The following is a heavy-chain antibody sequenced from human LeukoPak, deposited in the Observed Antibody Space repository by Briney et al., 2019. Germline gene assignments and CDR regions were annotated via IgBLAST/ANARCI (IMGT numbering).Heavy chain of an antibody. D-gene: IGHD3-3*01. J-gene: IGHJ4*02. V-gene: IGHV4-34*01. CDR2: INHSGST. CDR1: GGSFSGYY. Sequence: SETLSLTCAVYGGSFSGYYWSWIRQPPGKGLEWIGEINHSGSTNYNPSLKSRVTISVDTSKNQFSLKLSSVTAADTAVYYCARLGAGPTYYDFWSGYSSFYFDYWGQGTLVTVSS. CDR3: ARLGAGPTYYDFWSGYSSFYFDY.